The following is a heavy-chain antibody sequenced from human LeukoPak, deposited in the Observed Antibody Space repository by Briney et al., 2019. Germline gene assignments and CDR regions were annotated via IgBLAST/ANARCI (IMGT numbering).Heavy chain of an antibody. CDR3: ARSPDYGDYFDY. V-gene: IGHV4-59*01. J-gene: IGHJ4*02. CDR1: GGSISSYY. Sequence: NPSETLSLTCTVSGGSISSYYWSWIRQPPGKGLGWVGYIYYSGSTNYNPSLKSRVTISVDTSKNQFSLKLSSVTAADTAVYYCARSPDYGDYFDYWGQGTLVTVSS. CDR2: IYYSGST. D-gene: IGHD4-17*01.